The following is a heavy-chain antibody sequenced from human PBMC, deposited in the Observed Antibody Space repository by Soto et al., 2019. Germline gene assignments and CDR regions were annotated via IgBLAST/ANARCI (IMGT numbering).Heavy chain of an antibody. D-gene: IGHD1-26*01. CDR2: ITGSGDSA. CDR3: ANGRGTNYYYHMDV. CDR1: GFTFNNYA. Sequence: EVQLLESGGGLVQPGGSLRLSCAASGFTFNNYAISWVRQAPGKGLEWVSTITGSGDSAYYADSVEGRFIISRDNSKNTQYMQMHSLGAEDSAIYYCANGRGTNYYYHMDVWGGGTTVTVSS. J-gene: IGHJ6*03. V-gene: IGHV3-23*01.